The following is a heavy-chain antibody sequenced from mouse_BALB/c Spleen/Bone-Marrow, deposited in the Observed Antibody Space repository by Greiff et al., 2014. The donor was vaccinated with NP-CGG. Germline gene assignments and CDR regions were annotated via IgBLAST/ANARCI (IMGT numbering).Heavy chain of an antibody. CDR3: ARAITDAMDY. V-gene: IGHV1-54*01. Sequence: QVHVKQSGAELVRPGTSVKVSCKGSGYAFTNYLIGWVKQRPGQGLEWIGVINSGSGGTKYNEKFKGKATLTADKSSSTAYMQLSSLTSDDSAVYFCARAITDAMDYWGQGTSVTVSS. D-gene: IGHD2-4*01. CDR1: GYAFTNYL. J-gene: IGHJ4*01. CDR2: INSGSGGT.